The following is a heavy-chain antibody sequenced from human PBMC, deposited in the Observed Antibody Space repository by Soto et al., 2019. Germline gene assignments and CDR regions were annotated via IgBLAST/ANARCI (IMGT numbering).Heavy chain of an antibody. J-gene: IGHJ5*02. CDR1: GGSISSSNW. CDR3: ARQGGGRTKVPARLVSCFDP. V-gene: IGHV4-4*02. Sequence: SSETLSLTCAVSGGSISSSNWWSWVRQPPGKGLEWIGEIYHSGSTNYNPSLKSQVTISVDKSKNQFSLKLSSVTAADTAVYYWARQGGGRTKVPARLVSCFDPGSQGTLVTVPP. CDR2: IYHSGST. D-gene: IGHD1-7*01.